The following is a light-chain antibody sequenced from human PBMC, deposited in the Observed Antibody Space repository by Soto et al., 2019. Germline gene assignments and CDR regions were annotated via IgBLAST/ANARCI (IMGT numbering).Light chain of an antibody. J-gene: IGKJ1*01. CDR2: DAS. V-gene: IGKV1-5*01. CDR1: HNIISF. CDR3: QQYHSSWT. Sequence: DIQMTQSPSTLSASVGDTVTITCRASHNIISFLAWFQQGPGKAPKLLIYDASTLESGVPPRFSGSGSGSEFTLTISSLQPDDFATYYCQQYHSSWTFGQGTKVEVK.